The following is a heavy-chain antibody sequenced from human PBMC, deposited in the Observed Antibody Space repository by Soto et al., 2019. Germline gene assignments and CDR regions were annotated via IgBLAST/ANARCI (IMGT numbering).Heavy chain of an antibody. J-gene: IGHJ4*02. D-gene: IGHD1-7*01. Sequence: QVQLVQSGAEMKKPGSSVKVSCKASGGIFSNDPISWVRQAPGQGLEWMGGIIPAIGKPDYAQKYQDRVTLAADESTSPAYMELTNLVSQDTAVYYCATGEWELPHFWGQGTLVTVSS. CDR3: ATGEWELPHF. CDR2: IIPAIGKP. CDR1: GGIFSNDP. V-gene: IGHV1-69*01.